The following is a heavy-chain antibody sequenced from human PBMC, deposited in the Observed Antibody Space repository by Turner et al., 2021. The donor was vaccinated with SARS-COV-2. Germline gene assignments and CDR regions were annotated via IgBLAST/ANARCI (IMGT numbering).Heavy chain of an antibody. V-gene: IGHV1-69*02. CDR1: SGAFSSYT. D-gene: IGHD3-9*01. J-gene: IGHJ4*02. CDR3: ATRVYDILTGLELGYFDY. CDR2: IIPTLGRA. Sequence: QVQRVQSGAEVKKPGSSVKVCCKASSGAFSSYTISWVRQAPGQVPEWMGSIIPTLGRANYAQKCQGRVTITADKSTSTAYMEVSSLRSEDTAVYYGATRVYDILTGLELGYFDYWGQGTLVTVSS.